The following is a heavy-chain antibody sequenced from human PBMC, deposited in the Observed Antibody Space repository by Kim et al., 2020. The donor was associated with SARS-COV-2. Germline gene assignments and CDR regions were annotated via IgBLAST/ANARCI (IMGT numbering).Heavy chain of an antibody. CDR1: GGSISRSNSH. CDR2: VDYSGST. Sequence: SETLSLTCTVSGGSISRSNSHWGWIRQPPGKGLEWIGSVDYSGSTFYNPSLKSRVTISVDTSENQLSLKLTSVTAADPAVVYGARLEMTGIGGGVWFDP. CDR3: ARLEMTGIGGGVWFDP. J-gene: IGHJ5*02. D-gene: IGHD1-1*01. V-gene: IGHV4-39*01.